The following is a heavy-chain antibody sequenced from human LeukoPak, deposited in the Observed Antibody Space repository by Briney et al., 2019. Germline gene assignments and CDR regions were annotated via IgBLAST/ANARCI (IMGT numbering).Heavy chain of an antibody. CDR2: IYPDDSDT. V-gene: IGHV5-51*01. D-gene: IGHD5-24*01. Sequence: GESLKISCKGSGYSFPNYWIGWMRQKSGKGLEWMGIIYPDDSDTRYGPSFQGQVTISADKSINTAYLQWTSPKASDTAMYYCARRKGDGYNSPFDYWGQGTLVTVSS. CDR3: ARRKGDGYNSPFDY. CDR1: GYSFPNYW. J-gene: IGHJ4*02.